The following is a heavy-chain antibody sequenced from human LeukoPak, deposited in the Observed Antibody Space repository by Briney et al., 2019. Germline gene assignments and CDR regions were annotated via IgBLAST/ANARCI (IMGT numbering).Heavy chain of an antibody. Sequence: SETLSLTCAVYGGSFSGYYWSWIRQPPGKGLEWIWEINHSGSTNYNPSLKSRVTISVDTSKKHFSLKLSSVTAADTAVYYCARGNYYDSSGYEPLFDYWGQGTLVTVSS. CDR3: ARGNYYDSSGYEPLFDY. D-gene: IGHD3-22*01. CDR1: GGSFSGYY. J-gene: IGHJ4*02. CDR2: INHSGST. V-gene: IGHV4-34*01.